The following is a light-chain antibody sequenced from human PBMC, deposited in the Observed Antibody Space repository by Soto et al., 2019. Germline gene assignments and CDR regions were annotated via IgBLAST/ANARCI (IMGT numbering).Light chain of an antibody. Sequence: EVVMTQSPATLSVSPGESATVSCRASQSVSSKLAWYQQKPGQAPRLLIYGASTRATGVPARFSGSGSGTELTLTISSLQSEDFAVYYCQQYNNWPPWTFGQGTRVEIK. CDR1: QSVSSK. CDR2: GAS. V-gene: IGKV3-15*01. J-gene: IGKJ1*01. CDR3: QQYNNWPPWT.